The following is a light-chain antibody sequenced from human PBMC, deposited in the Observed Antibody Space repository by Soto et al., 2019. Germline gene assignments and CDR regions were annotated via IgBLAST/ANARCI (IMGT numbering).Light chain of an antibody. CDR1: TSDVGGYNS. Sequence: QSALTQPASVSGSPGQSITISCTGTTSDVGGYNSVSWHQQHPGKAPKLMIYDVINRPSGVSNRSSGSESDNTASLTISGLQSEDEACYYCTAYTSSGTLVFGSGTKLTVL. CDR2: DVI. CDR3: TAYTSSGTLV. V-gene: IGLV2-14*01. J-gene: IGLJ1*01.